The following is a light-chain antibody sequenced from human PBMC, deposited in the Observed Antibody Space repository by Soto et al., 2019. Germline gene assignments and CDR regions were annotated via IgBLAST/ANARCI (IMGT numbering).Light chain of an antibody. CDR2: GAS. CDR1: QSVSNNY. J-gene: IGKJ1*01. CDR3: QQRSNWPRT. V-gene: IGKV3D-20*02. Sequence: EIVLAQSPGTLSLSPGERATLSCRASQSVSNNYLAWYQQKPGQAPRLLIYGASSRATGIPDRFSGSGSGTDFTLTISSLEPEDLAVYYCQQRSNWPRTFGQGTKVDI.